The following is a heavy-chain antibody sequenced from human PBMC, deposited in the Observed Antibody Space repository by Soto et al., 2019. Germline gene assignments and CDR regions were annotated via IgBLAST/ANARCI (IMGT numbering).Heavy chain of an antibody. CDR2: ISAYNGNT. D-gene: IGHD3-22*01. V-gene: IGHV1-18*01. J-gene: IGHJ4*02. CDR1: GYTFGTSG. Sequence: QVKLVQSGAEVKKPGTSMKVSCKASGYTFGTSGISWIRQAPGQGLEWMGWISAYNGNTNYEQKLQDRVTRTTDTSTNTAYLELRSLRSDDTAVYYCARAGHYYDSSGYANWGQGTLVTVSS. CDR3: ARAGHYYDSSGYAN.